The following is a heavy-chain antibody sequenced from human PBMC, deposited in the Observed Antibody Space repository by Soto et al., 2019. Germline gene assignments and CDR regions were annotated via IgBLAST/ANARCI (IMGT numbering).Heavy chain of an antibody. D-gene: IGHD3-10*01. J-gene: IGHJ4*02. CDR2: INHSGST. V-gene: IGHV4-34*01. CDR3: ARGYGRNFDY. Sequence: PSETLSLTCAVYGGSFSGYYWNWIRQPPGKGLEWIGEINHSGSTNYNPSLKSRVTISLDTSKNQFSLKLSSVTAADTAGDYCARGYGRNFDYWGQGTLVTVAS. CDR1: GGSFSGYY.